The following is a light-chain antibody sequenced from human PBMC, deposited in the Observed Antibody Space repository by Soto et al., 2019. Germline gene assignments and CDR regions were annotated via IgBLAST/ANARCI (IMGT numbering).Light chain of an antibody. V-gene: IGKV3-20*01. CDR3: QQYGSSLFT. CDR2: GAS. Sequence: IVMTQSPATLSVSPGERATLSCRASQSVSSNLAWYQQKPGQAPRLLIYGASNRATGIPARFSGSGSGTDFTLTITRLEPEDFAVYYCQQYGSSLFTFGPGTKVDIK. CDR1: QSVSSN. J-gene: IGKJ3*01.